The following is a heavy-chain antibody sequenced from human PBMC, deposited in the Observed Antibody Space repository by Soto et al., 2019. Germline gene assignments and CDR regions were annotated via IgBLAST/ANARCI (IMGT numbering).Heavy chain of an antibody. CDR3: ATGVICIGYFTVDS. Sequence: SVKVSCKASGGSFGKSAINWVRQTPGQGLEWLGGFIPVYRALNYAQKFQGRVTITADESTGTAYMTLSSLASDDTAVYYCATGVICIGYFTVDSWGQGTRVTVSS. V-gene: IGHV1-69*13. D-gene: IGHD3-3*01. CDR1: GGSFGKSA. J-gene: IGHJ4*02. CDR2: FIPVYRAL.